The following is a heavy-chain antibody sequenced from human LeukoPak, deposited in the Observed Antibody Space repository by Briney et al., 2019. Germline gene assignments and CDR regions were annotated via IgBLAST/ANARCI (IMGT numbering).Heavy chain of an antibody. V-gene: IGHV3-30-3*01. CDR3: ARAHGYGLDP. J-gene: IGHJ2*01. CDR1: GFTFSSYA. CDR2: ISYDGSNK. D-gene: IGHD5-18*01. Sequence: GGSLRLSCAASGFTFSSYAMHWVRQAPGKGLEWVAVISYDGSNKYYADSVKGRFTISRDNSKNTLYLQMNSLRAEDTAVYYCARAHGYGLDPWGRGTLVTVSS.